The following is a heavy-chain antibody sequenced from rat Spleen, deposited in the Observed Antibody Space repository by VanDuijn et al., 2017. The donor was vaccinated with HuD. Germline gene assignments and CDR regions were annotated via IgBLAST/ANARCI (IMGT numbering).Heavy chain of an antibody. J-gene: IGHJ3*01. Sequence: EVQLVESGGGLVQPGRSMKLSCAASGFTFSNYYMAWVRQAPTKGLEWVASISTGGGNTYYGDSVKGRFTISRDNAKSTLYLQMNSLRSEDTATYYCATRFNYGSYGWFAYWGQGTLVTVSS. V-gene: IGHV5-25*01. CDR3: ATRFNYGSYGWFAY. CDR1: GFTFSNYY. CDR2: ISTGGGNT. D-gene: IGHD1-3*01.